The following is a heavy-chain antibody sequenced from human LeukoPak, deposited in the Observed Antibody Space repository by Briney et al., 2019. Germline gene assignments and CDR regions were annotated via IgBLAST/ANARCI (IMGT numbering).Heavy chain of an antibody. D-gene: IGHD3-22*01. CDR2: ISSSGSTI. V-gene: IGHV3-48*04. Sequence: GGSLRLSCAASGFTFDTYNFNWVRQAPGKGLEWVSYISSSGSTIYYADSVKGRFTISRDNAKNSLYLQMNSLRAEDTAVYYCARLYDGSAYHADHFDYWGQGTLVTVSS. CDR1: GFTFDTYN. J-gene: IGHJ4*02. CDR3: ARLYDGSAYHADHFDY.